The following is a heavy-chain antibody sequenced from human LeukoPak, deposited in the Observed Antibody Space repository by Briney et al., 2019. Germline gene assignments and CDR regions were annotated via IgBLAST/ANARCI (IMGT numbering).Heavy chain of an antibody. Sequence: GESLKISCKGSGYSFTNNWIGWVRQMPGKGLEWMGIIYPGDSDTTYSPSFQGQVTISADKSISTAYLRWSSLKASDTAMYYCGRRGNSGSYFDHWGQGTLVTVSS. CDR2: IYPGDSDT. V-gene: IGHV5-51*01. J-gene: IGHJ4*02. D-gene: IGHD1-26*01. CDR1: GYSFTNNW. CDR3: GRRGNSGSYFDH.